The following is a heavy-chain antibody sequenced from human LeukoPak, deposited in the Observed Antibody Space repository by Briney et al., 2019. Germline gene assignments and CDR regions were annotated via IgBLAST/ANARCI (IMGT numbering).Heavy chain of an antibody. J-gene: IGHJ4*02. D-gene: IGHD6-19*01. V-gene: IGHV3-23*01. CDR1: GFTFSNYA. CDR3: ARRSGIAVAGAFDY. CDR2: ISGSGDST. Sequence: GGSLRLSCAASGFTFSNYAMRWVRQAPGKGLEWVSGISGSGDSTYYADSVKGRFTISRDNSKNTLYLQMSSLRAEDTAVYYCARRSGIAVAGAFDYWGQGTLVTVSS.